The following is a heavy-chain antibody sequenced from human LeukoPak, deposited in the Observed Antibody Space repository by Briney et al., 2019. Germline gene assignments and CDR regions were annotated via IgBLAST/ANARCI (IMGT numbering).Heavy chain of an antibody. J-gene: IGHJ4*02. CDR3: AKYEYSSGRPFDY. CDR1: GFTFSSYG. CDR2: ISGSGGST. V-gene: IGHV3-23*01. D-gene: IGHD6-19*01. Sequence: GGSLRLSCAASGFTFSSYGMSWVRQAPGKGLEWVSAISGSGGSTYYADSVKGRFTISRDNSKNTLYLQMNSLRAEDTAVYYCAKYEYSSGRPFDYWGQGTLVTVSS.